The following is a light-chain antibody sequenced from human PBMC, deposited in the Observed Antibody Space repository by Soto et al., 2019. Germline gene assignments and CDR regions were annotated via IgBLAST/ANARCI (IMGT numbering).Light chain of an antibody. CDR1: QSVSSY. V-gene: IGKV3-15*01. J-gene: IGKJ5*01. Sequence: EVVMTQSPVTLSVSPGERATLSCRASQSVSSYLAWYQQKPGQAPRLLLYGASTRATGIPARFSGSGSGTEFTLTISSLQSEDFAVYYCQQHNNWPPFTFGPGTRLEIK. CDR2: GAS. CDR3: QQHNNWPPFT.